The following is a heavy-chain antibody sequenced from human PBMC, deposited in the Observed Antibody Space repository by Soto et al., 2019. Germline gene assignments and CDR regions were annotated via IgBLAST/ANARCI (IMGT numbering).Heavy chain of an antibody. CDR1: AFTFSSYA. V-gene: IGHV3-30-3*01. J-gene: IGHJ4*02. CDR2: ISYDGSNK. CDR3: ARDSGIAAAGTD. Sequence: LRLSCAASAFTFSSYAMHWVRQAPGKGLEWVAVISYDGSNKYYADSVKGRFTISRDNSKNTLYLHMNSLRAEDSAVYYCARDSGIAAAGTDWGQGTLVTVSS. D-gene: IGHD6-13*01.